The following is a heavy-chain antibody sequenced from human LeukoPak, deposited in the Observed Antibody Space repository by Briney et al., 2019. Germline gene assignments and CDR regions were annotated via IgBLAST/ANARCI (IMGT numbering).Heavy chain of an antibody. V-gene: IGHV3-23*01. D-gene: IGHD2-15*01. J-gene: IGHJ4*02. CDR3: AKDRRYCSGGSCRKFDY. CDR1: GFTFSSYA. CDR2: ISGSGGST. Sequence: GGSLRLSCAASGFTFSSYAMSWVRQAPGKGLEWVSAISGSGGSTYYADCVKGRFTISRDNSKNTLYLQMNSLRAEDTAVYYCAKDRRYCSGGSCRKFDYWGQGTLVTVSS.